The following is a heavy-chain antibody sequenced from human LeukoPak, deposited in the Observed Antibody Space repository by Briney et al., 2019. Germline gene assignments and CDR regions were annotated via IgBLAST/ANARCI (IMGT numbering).Heavy chain of an antibody. J-gene: IGHJ5*02. CDR2: IYYSGST. D-gene: IGHD2-21*01. V-gene: IGHV4-59*12. CDR1: AGLMHGCY. CDR3: GCHSRRRGGFDP. Sequence: PSETQTLTCTVCAGLMHGCYWRWLRQPPGKGLEWIGYIYYSGSTNYNPSLKSRVTISVDTSKNQFSLNLSSVTAADTAVYYCGCHSRRRGGFDPWGQGTLVTVSS.